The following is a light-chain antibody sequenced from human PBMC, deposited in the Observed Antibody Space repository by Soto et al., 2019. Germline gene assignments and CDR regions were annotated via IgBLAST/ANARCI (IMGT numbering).Light chain of an antibody. CDR1: SSDVGGYNY. J-gene: IGLJ1*01. V-gene: IGLV2-14*01. CDR2: EVS. CDR3: SSYTSSRAYV. Sequence: QSALTQPASVSGSPGQSITISCTGTSSDVGGYNYVSWYQQQSGKAPKLMIHEVSNRPSGVSNRFSGSKSGNTASLTISGLQAEDEADYYCSSYTSSRAYVFGIGLKVTVL.